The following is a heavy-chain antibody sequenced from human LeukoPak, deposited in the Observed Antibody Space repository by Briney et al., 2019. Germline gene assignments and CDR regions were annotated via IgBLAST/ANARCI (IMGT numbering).Heavy chain of an antibody. J-gene: IGHJ4*02. V-gene: IGHV4-38-2*02. CDR2: THHSGST. Sequence: KASETLSLTCSVSGYSISSGYFWGWIRQPPGKGPEWNATTHHSGSTNYNPSLKSRVTMSVDTSKNQFSLKVSSVTTADTAVYYCARAWQWLPLDSWGQGTLVTVSS. CDR3: ARAWQWLPLDS. D-gene: IGHD6-19*01. CDR1: GYSISSGYF.